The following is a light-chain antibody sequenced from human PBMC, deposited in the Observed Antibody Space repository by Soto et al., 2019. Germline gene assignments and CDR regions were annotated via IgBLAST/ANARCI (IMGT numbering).Light chain of an antibody. V-gene: IGKV3-20*01. Sequence: EIVLTQSPGTLSLSPGERATLSCRASPSVSSNYLDWYQQKPGQAPRLLIYGASSRATGIPDRFSGSGSGTDFTLTISRLELEDFAVYYCQQYGSSPPYTFGQGTKLEIK. J-gene: IGKJ2*01. CDR2: GAS. CDR1: PSVSSNY. CDR3: QQYGSSPPYT.